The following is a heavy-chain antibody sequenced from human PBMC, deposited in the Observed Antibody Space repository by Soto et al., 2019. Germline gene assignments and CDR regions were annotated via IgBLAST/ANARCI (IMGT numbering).Heavy chain of an antibody. D-gene: IGHD1-26*01. V-gene: IGHV3-30*18. Sequence: GGSLRLSCAASGFTFSSYGLNWVCQAPGKGLEWVAVISYDGSNKYYADSVKGRFTISRDNSKNTLYLQMNSLRAEDTAVYYCAKDGGGSSYFDYWGQGTLVTVSS. CDR2: ISYDGSNK. J-gene: IGHJ4*02. CDR3: AKDGGGSSYFDY. CDR1: GFTFSSYG.